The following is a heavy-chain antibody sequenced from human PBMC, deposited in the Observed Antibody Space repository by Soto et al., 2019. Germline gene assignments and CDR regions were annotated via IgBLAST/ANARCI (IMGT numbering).Heavy chain of an antibody. D-gene: IGHD3-10*01. V-gene: IGHV4-59*01. J-gene: IGHJ4*02. CDR3: ARAKNMVRGVIPYFDY. Sequence: TSETLSLTCTVSGGSISSYYWSWIRQPPGKGLEWIGYIYYSGSTNYNPSLKSRVTISVDTSKNQFSLKLSSVTAADTAVYYCARAKNMVRGVIPYFDYWGQGTLVTVSS. CDR2: IYYSGST. CDR1: GGSISSYY.